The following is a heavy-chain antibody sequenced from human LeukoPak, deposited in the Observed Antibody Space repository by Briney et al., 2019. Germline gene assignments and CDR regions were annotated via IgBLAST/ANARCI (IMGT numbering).Heavy chain of an antibody. CDR3: ARHEVTVAGSFDY. CDR1: GYSFTSYW. D-gene: IGHD6-13*01. V-gene: IGHV5-51*01. J-gene: IGHJ4*02. Sequence: GESLKISCKGSGYSFTSYWIGWVRKMPGKGLDWMGIMYPGDSDTRYSPSFQGHVTISADNSISTAYLQWSSLKASDTAIYYCARHEVTVAGSFDYWGQGTLVTVSS. CDR2: MYPGDSDT.